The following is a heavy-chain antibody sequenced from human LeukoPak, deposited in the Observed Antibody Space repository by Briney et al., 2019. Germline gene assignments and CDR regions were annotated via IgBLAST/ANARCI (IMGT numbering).Heavy chain of an antibody. D-gene: IGHD1-26*01. CDR3: AKTMGAIDHDY. CDR2: ISSTSSTI. V-gene: IGHV3-48*01. CDR1: GFAFSTYT. Sequence: GSLRLSCAASGFAFSTYTMNWVRQAPVKGLEWVSYISSTSSTIYYADSVKGRFTISRDNAKNSLYLQMNSLRAEDTAVYYCAKTMGAIDHDYWGQGTLVTVAS. J-gene: IGHJ4*02.